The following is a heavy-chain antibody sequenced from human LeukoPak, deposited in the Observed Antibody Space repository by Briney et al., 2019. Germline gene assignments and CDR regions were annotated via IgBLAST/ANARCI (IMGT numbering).Heavy chain of an antibody. CDR2: INHSGST. CDR3: ARGRRIAAAGTFWGS. CDR1: GGSFSGYY. D-gene: IGHD6-13*01. V-gene: IGHV4-34*01. Sequence: PSETLSLTCAVYGGSFSGYYWSRIRQPPGKGLEWIGEINHSGSTNYNPSLKSRVTISVDTSKNQFSLKLSSVTAADTAVYYCARGRRIAAAGTFWGSWGQGTLVTVSS. J-gene: IGHJ5*02.